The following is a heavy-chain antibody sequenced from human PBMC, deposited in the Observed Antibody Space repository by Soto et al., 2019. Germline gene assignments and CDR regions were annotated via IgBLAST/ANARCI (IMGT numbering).Heavy chain of an antibody. Sequence: SVKVSCKSSVYTLTSYGISLVRQAPGQGLEWMGWISAYNGNTNYAQKLQGRVTMTTDTSTSTAYMEIRSLRSDDTAVYYWARDPGGVTTSNDYWGQGTLVTVSS. V-gene: IGHV1-18*01. CDR3: ARDPGGVTTSNDY. CDR2: ISAYNGNT. J-gene: IGHJ4*02. D-gene: IGHD4-17*01. CDR1: VYTLTSYG.